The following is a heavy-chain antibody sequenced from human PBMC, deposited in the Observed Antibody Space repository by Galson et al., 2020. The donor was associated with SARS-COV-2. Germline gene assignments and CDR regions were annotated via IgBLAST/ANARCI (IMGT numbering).Heavy chain of an antibody. Sequence: NSGGSLRLSCAASGFTFSDYYMHWIRQAPGKGLEWVSYISSTGSTIYYADSVKGRFTISRDNTKNSLYLQMNSLRAEDTAVYYCARGRYYNILTGDYYYYGMDVWGQGTTVTVSS. D-gene: IGHD3-9*01. CDR1: GFTFSDYY. J-gene: IGHJ6*02. V-gene: IGHV3-11*01. CDR3: ARGRYYNILTGDYYYYGMDV. CDR2: ISSTGSTI.